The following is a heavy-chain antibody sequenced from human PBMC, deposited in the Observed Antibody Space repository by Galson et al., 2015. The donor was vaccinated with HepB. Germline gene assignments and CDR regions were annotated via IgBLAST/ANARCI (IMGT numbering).Heavy chain of an antibody. CDR1: GFNFGGSA. Sequence: SLRLSCAASGFNFGGSALPWVRQASGKGPEWVGRIRTKANNYATSYVPSLEGRFTISRDDSKNMAYLHMKSLKADDTAVYYCSRLGDFSGYSSRWGQGTQVTVSS. J-gene: IGHJ4*02. CDR2: IRTKANNYAT. D-gene: IGHD5-12*01. CDR3: SRLGDFSGYSSR. V-gene: IGHV3-73*01.